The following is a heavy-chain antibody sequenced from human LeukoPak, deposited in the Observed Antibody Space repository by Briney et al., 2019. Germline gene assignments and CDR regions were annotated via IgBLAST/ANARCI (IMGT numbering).Heavy chain of an antibody. CDR1: GFTFSSYA. Sequence: PGGSLRLSCAASGFTFSSYAMSWVRQAPGKGLELVAAISGSGDNTHSADSVKGRFTISRDNSKNTLYLEMNSLRAEDTAVYYCAREGSDWNYYYYIDVWGKGTTVTISS. CDR3: AREGSDWNYYYYIDV. J-gene: IGHJ6*03. CDR2: ISGSGDNT. D-gene: IGHD6-19*01. V-gene: IGHV3-23*01.